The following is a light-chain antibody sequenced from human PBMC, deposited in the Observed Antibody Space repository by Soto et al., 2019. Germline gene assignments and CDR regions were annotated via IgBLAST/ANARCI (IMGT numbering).Light chain of an antibody. Sequence: QSVLTQPASVSGSPGQSITISCTGVSGDVGVYNYVSWYQQHPGKAPKLMIYEVSHRPSGVSTRFSGSKSGNTASLTISGLQAEDEADYYCRSYTSSNTLVFGGGTKLTVL. CDR1: SGDVGVYNY. J-gene: IGLJ2*01. V-gene: IGLV2-14*01. CDR3: RSYTSSNTLV. CDR2: EVS.